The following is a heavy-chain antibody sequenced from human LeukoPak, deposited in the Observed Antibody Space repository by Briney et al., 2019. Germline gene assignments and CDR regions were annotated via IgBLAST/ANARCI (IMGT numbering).Heavy chain of an antibody. CDR3: ARDWAGGNSGYTDF. CDR1: GFTFTTYG. CDR2: IWNDGSYK. D-gene: IGHD3-22*01. J-gene: IGHJ4*02. Sequence: PGMSLRLSCAASGFTFTTYGMHWVRQAPARGLEWVAVIWNDGSYKYYADSVKGRFTISRDNSQNTLFLQMNSLSAEDTAVYFCARDWAGGNSGYTDFWGQGTLVTVSS. V-gene: IGHV3-33*01.